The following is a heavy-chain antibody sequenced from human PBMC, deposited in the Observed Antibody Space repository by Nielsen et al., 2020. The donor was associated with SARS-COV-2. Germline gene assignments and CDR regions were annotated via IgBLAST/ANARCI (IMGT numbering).Heavy chain of an antibody. V-gene: IGHV3-23*01. CDR3: AKDFHGSVADFFGN. CDR2: ISGSGDRT. CDR1: GFTFSNYA. D-gene: IGHD2-2*03. Sequence: GESLKISCAASGFTFSNYAMSWVRQTSGKGLEWVSSISGSGDRTDYADSVKGRVIISRDNSKNTLHLQMNSLRAEDTALYFCAKDFHGSVADFFGNWGQGTLVTVSS. J-gene: IGHJ4*02.